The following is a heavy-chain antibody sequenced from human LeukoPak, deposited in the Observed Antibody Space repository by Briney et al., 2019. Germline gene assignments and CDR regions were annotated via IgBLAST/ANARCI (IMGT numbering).Heavy chain of an antibody. J-gene: IGHJ4*02. V-gene: IGHV4-59*12. Sequence: PSETLSLTCTVSGGSISTYYWSWIRQPPGKGLEWIGYIYYSGSTNYNPSLKSRVSISVDTSKNQFSLKLSSVTAADTAVYYCARTYDTSGYYYAFDYWGQGTLVTVSS. D-gene: IGHD3-22*01. CDR1: GGSISTYY. CDR2: IYYSGST. CDR3: ARTYDTSGYYYAFDY.